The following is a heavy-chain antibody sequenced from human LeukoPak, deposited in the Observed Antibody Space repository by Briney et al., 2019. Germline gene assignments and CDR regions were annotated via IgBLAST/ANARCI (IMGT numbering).Heavy chain of an antibody. V-gene: IGHV3-30*04. J-gene: IGHJ4*02. D-gene: IGHD1-26*01. CDR3: ARDLGGATFPSDC. CDR2: ISYDGSNK. CDR1: GFTFSSYA. Sequence: GGSLRLSCAASGFTFSSYAMHWVRQAPGKGLEWVAVISYDGSNKYYADSVKGRFTISRDNSKNTLYLQMNSLRAEDTAVYYCARDLGGATFPSDCWGQGTLVTVTS.